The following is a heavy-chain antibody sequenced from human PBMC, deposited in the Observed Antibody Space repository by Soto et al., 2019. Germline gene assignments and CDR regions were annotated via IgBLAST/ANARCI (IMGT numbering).Heavy chain of an antibody. CDR3: TTTNVLRYFDVFDP. CDR1: GGILSNYA. Sequence: QVQLVQAGAEMKRPGSSVKVSCKASGGILSNYAISWVRQAPGQGLEWLGGIIPIFGTANYAQKFQGRVTITADDSTSTVYMELSSLRSEDTALYYCTTTNVLRYFDVFDPWGQGTLVTVSS. D-gene: IGHD3-9*01. J-gene: IGHJ5*02. V-gene: IGHV1-69*12. CDR2: IIPIFGTA.